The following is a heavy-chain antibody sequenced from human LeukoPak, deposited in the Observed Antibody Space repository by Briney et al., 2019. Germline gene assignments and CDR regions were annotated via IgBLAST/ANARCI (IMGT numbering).Heavy chain of an antibody. Sequence: ASVKVSCKASGYTFTSYAMHWVRQAPGQRLEWMGWINAGNGNTKYSQKFQGRVTITRDTSASTAYMELSSLRSEDTAVYYCARITMVRGVPLSLFDYWGQGTLVTVSS. CDR3: ARITMVRGVPLSLFDY. CDR1: GYTFTSYA. J-gene: IGHJ4*02. D-gene: IGHD3-10*01. V-gene: IGHV1-3*01. CDR2: INAGNGNT.